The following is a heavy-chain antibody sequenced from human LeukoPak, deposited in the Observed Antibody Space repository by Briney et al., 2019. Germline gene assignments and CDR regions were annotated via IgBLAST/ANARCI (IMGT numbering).Heavy chain of an antibody. CDR3: ARDDFVVPAAPDN. CDR1: GYTFTRYY. V-gene: IGHV1-2*02. D-gene: IGHD2-2*01. J-gene: IGHJ4*02. CDR2: INPNSGGT. Sequence: ASVKVSCKASGYTFTRYYMHWVRQAPGQGLEWMGWINPNSGGTNYAQKFQGRVTITRDTSISTAYMELSRLRSDDTAVYCCARDDFVVPAAPDNWGQGTLVTVSS.